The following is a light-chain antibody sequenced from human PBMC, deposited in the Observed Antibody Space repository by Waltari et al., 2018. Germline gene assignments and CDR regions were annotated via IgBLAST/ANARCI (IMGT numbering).Light chain of an antibody. J-gene: IGKJ1*01. CDR1: QGISSY. CDR3: QQYYSYEWT. V-gene: IGKV1-8*01. Sequence: AIRITQSPSSLSASTGDRVTITCRASQGISSYLAWYQQKPGKAPTVLIYAASTLQSGVPSRFSGSGSGTDFTLTISCLQSEDFAIYYCQQYYSYEWTFGQGTKVAIK. CDR2: AAS.